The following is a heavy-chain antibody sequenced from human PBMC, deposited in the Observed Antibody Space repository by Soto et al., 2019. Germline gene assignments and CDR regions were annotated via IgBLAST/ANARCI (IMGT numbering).Heavy chain of an antibody. Sequence: SETLSLTCAVSGGSISSGGYSWSWIRQPPGKGREWIGYIYHSGSTYYNPSLKSRVTISVDRSKNQFSLKLSSVTAADTAVYYCARVKIVGATGGDDAFDIWGQGTMVTVSS. V-gene: IGHV4-30-2*01. D-gene: IGHD1-26*01. CDR3: ARVKIVGATGGDDAFDI. J-gene: IGHJ3*02. CDR1: GGSISSGGYS. CDR2: IYHSGST.